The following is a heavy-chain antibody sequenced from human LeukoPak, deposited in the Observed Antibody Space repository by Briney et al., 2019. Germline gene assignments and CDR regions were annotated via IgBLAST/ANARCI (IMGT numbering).Heavy chain of an antibody. CDR1: GASISSSSDY. CDR2: IYYSGST. Sequence: SETLSLTCTVSGASISSSSDYWGWLRQPPGKGLEWIGSIYYSGSTYYNPSLKSRVTISVDTSKNQFSLKLSSVTAADTAVYYCAGGVGSYCSSTSCYYAFDIWGQGTMVTVSS. J-gene: IGHJ3*02. D-gene: IGHD2-2*01. CDR3: AGGVGSYCSSTSCYYAFDI. V-gene: IGHV4-39*07.